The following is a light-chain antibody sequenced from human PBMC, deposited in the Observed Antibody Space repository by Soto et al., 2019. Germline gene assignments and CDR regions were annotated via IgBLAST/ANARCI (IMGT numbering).Light chain of an antibody. CDR2: DVT. CDR1: SSDVGGYIY. CDR3: SSYTTSSSYV. V-gene: IGLV2-14*01. Sequence: ALTQPASVSGSPGQSITISCAGTSSDVGGYIYVSWYQQHPGKAPKLMIYDVTSRPSGVSYRFSGSKSGNTASLTISGLQAEDEADYYCSSYTTSSSYVFGTGTKVTVL. J-gene: IGLJ1*01.